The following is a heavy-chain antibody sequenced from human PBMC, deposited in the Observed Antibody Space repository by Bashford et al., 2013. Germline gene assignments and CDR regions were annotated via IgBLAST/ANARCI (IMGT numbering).Heavy chain of an antibody. CDR2: IHPRTGGT. Sequence: ASVKVSCKTPGDTFTDYYMHWVRQAPGHGLEWMGWIHPRTGGTNYAPKFQGRVTMTTDTSISTVYVDLSSLTSDDTAVYFCARGSAKDELVRSGFDPWGQGTQVTVSS. V-gene: IGHV1-2*02. CDR1: GDTFTDYY. CDR3: ARGSAKDELVRSGFDP. J-gene: IGHJ5*02. D-gene: IGHD6-13*01.